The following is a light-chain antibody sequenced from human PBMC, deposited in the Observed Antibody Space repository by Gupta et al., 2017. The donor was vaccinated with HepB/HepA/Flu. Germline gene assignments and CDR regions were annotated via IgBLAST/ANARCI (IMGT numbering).Light chain of an antibody. Sequence: EIVLTQSPATLSVSPGDRVLLSCRASQSVGSNLARYQQKPGQPPRLLIYGAATRATGIPARFSGSGCGTEFTLTISSRQSEEFAGYYCQQYNDWPPVTFGQGTKVEIK. V-gene: IGKV3-15*01. CDR2: GAA. CDR1: QSVGSN. J-gene: IGKJ1*01. CDR3: QQYNDWPPVT.